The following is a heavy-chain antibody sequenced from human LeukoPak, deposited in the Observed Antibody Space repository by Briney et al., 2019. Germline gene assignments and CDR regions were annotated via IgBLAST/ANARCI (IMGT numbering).Heavy chain of an antibody. CDR3: ARDPIVQAGSYYGMDV. Sequence: GASVKVSCKASGYTFTAYYIHCVRQAPGQGLEWMGWINPNSGATNYAQNFQGRVTMTADTSISAAYLDLSRLRSDDSAVYCCARDPIVQAGSYYGMDVWGQGTTVTVSS. CDR2: INPNSGAT. CDR1: GYTFTAYY. V-gene: IGHV1-2*02. D-gene: IGHD2/OR15-2a*01. J-gene: IGHJ6*02.